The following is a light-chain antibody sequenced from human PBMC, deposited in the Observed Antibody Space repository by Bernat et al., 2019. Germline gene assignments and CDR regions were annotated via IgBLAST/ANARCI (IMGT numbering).Light chain of an antibody. V-gene: IGKV1-39*01. CDR2: AAS. CDR3: HQYNSFSRT. J-gene: IGKJ1*01. Sequence: DIQMTQSPSSLSASVGDRVTITCRASQSISSYLNWYQQKPGKAPKLLIYAASSLQSGVPSRISGSGSGTDFTLTISSLQPEDFATYYCHQYNSFSRTFGQGTKVEIK. CDR1: QSISSY.